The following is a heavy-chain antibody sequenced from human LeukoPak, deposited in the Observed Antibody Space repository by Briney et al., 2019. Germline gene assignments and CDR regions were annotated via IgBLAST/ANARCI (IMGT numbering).Heavy chain of an antibody. Sequence: GASVTVSCTASGYTFTSYAMHWVRQAPGQRLEWMGWINAGNGNTKYSQKFQGRVTITRDTSASTAYMELSSLRSEDTVVYYCARAVAGTSKFDYWGQGTLVTVSS. CDR2: INAGNGNT. CDR3: ARAVAGTSKFDY. D-gene: IGHD6-19*01. V-gene: IGHV1-3*01. CDR1: GYTFTSYA. J-gene: IGHJ4*02.